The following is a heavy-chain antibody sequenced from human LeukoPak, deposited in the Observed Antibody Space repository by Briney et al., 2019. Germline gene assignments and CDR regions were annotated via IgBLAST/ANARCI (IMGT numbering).Heavy chain of an antibody. CDR3: ARSPTAEYSGSYFVTDYFDY. CDR2: IWYDGSNK. J-gene: IGHJ4*02. CDR1: GFTFSSYG. D-gene: IGHD1-26*01. Sequence: GRSLRLSCAASGFTFSSYGMPWVRQAPGKGLEWVAVIWYDGSNKYYADSVKGRFTISRDNSKNTLYLQMNSLRAEDTAVYYCARSPTAEYSGSYFVTDYFDYWGQGTLVTVSS. V-gene: IGHV3-33*01.